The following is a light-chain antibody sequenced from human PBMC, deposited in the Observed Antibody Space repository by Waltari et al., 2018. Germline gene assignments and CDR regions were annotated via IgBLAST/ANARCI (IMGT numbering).Light chain of an antibody. CDR2: KSS. J-gene: IGKJ2*01. CDR3: QQFNSYSGYT. V-gene: IGKV1-5*03. Sequence: TCRASQSISSLAWYQQKPGKAPKLLIYKSSSLESGVPSRFSGSGSGTEFTLTISSLQPDDFATYYCQQFNSYSGYTFGQGTKLEIK. CDR1: QSISS.